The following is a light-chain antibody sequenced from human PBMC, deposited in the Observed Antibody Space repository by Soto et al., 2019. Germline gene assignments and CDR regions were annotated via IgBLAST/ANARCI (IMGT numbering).Light chain of an antibody. CDR2: EVS. J-gene: IGLJ2*01. CDR1: YGFNY. CDR3: SSYTTSAILL. Sequence: QSVLTQPASVSGSLGQSITISCTGIYGFNYVSWYQQHPGKVPKLVMSEVSNRPSGVPSRFAGSRSANTASLTISGLQAEDEAEYFCSSYTTSAILLFGGGTKLTVL. V-gene: IGLV2-14*01.